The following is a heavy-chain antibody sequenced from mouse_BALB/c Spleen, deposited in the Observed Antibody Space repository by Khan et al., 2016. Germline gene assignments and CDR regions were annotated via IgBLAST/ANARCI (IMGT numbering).Heavy chain of an antibody. J-gene: IGHJ3*01. D-gene: IGHD2-4*01. CDR2: IDPANGNT. Sequence: VQLKESGAELVKPGASVKLSCTASGFNIKDTYMHWVKQRPEQGLEWIGRIDPANGNTKYDPKFQGKATITADTSSNTVYLQLSSLTSEDTAVYYCARSPYDYDVGFAYWGQGTLVTVSA. V-gene: IGHV14-3*02. CDR3: ARSPYDYDVGFAY. CDR1: GFNIKDTY.